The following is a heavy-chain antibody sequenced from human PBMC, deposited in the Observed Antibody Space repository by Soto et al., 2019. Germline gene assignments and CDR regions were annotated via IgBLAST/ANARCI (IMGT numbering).Heavy chain of an antibody. CDR1: GGSMSPYY. V-gene: IGHV4-59*08. J-gene: IGHJ6*02. D-gene: IGHD3-3*01. CDR3: ARHSKKPGDFDYYYGMDV. Sequence: SETLSLTCTVSGGSMSPYYWTWIRQPPGKGLEWIANIYYRGNTNYNPSFESRVTISIDTSKNQFSLKLNSMTAADTAVYYCARHSKKPGDFDYYYGMDVWGQGTTVS. CDR2: IYYRGNT.